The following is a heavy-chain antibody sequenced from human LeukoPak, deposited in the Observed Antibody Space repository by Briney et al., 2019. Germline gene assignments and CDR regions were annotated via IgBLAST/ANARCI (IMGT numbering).Heavy chain of an antibody. D-gene: IGHD3-10*01. CDR2: IYYSGST. CDR3: ARHAITMVRGSWFDP. J-gene: IGHJ5*02. CDR1: GGSISSGDYY. V-gene: IGHV4-30-4*01. Sequence: SETLSLTCTVSGGSISSGDYYWSWIRQPPGKGLEWIGYIYYSGSTYYNPSLKSRVTISVDTSKNQFSLKLSSVTAADTAVYYCARHAITMVRGSWFDPWGQGTLVTVSS.